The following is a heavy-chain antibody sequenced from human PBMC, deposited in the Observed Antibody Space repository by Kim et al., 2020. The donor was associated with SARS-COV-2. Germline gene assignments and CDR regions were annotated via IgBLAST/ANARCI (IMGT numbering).Heavy chain of an antibody. CDR2: INHSGST. CDR1: GGSFSGYY. Sequence: SETLSLTCAVYGGSFSGYYWSWIRQPPGKGLEWIGEINHSGSTNYNPSLKSRVTISVDTSKNQFSLKLSSVTAADTAVYYCARGTTSDYWGQGTLVTVSS. V-gene: IGHV4-34*01. J-gene: IGHJ4*02. CDR3: ARGTTSDY. D-gene: IGHD1-1*01.